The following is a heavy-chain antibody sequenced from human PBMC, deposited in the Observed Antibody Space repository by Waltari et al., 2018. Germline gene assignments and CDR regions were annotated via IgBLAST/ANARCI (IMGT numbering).Heavy chain of an antibody. V-gene: IGHV4-39*01. CDR2: ISYSGAT. Sequence: GWIRQPPGKGLERTATISYSGATYNNPSLKSRVTISGDTSKNQFSLKLSSVTAADTAVYYCATYIGASIGTAAFDVWGQGTMVTVSS. D-gene: IGHD3-16*01. CDR3: ATYIGASIGTAAFDV. J-gene: IGHJ3*01.